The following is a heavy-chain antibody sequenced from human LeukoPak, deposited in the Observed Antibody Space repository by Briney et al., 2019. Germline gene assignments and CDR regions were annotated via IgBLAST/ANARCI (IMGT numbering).Heavy chain of an antibody. Sequence: SETLSLTCTVSGGSISSYYWSWIRQPPGKGLEWIGYIYYSGSTNYNPSLKSRVTISVDTSKNQFSLKLSSVTAADTAVYYCARGSRIAARPGRFDYWGQGTLVTVSS. CDR2: IYYSGST. CDR1: GGSISSYY. V-gene: IGHV4-59*12. J-gene: IGHJ4*02. CDR3: ARGSRIAARPGRFDY. D-gene: IGHD6-6*01.